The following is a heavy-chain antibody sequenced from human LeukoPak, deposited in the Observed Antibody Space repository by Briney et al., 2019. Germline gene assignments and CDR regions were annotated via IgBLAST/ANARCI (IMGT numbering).Heavy chain of an antibody. J-gene: IGHJ4*02. CDR3: ARHRCGVGATSFDY. D-gene: IGHD1-26*01. V-gene: IGHV4-34*01. CDR2: INHSGST. CDR1: GGSFCGYY. Sequence: SETLSLTCAVYGGSFCGYYWSWIRQPPGKGLEWIGEINHSGSTNYNPSLKSRVTISVDTSKHQFSVQLSSVTGAGTAVYYCARHRCGVGATSFDYWGQGTLVTVSS.